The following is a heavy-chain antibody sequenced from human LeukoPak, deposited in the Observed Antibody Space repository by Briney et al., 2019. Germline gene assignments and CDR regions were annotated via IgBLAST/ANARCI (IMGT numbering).Heavy chain of an antibody. J-gene: IGHJ4*02. CDR1: GGSISSYY. Sequence: SETLSLTCTVSGGSISSYYWSWIRQPAGKGLEWIGRIYTSGSTNYNPSLKSRVTMSVDTSKNQFSLKLSSVTAADTAVYYCAREASPSQLLYRVFDYWGQGTLVTVSS. V-gene: IGHV4-4*07. CDR3: AREASPSQLLYRVFDY. D-gene: IGHD2-2*02. CDR2: IYTSGST.